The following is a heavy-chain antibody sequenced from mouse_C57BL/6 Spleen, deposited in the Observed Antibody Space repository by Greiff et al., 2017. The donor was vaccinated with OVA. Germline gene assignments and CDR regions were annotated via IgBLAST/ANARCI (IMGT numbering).Heavy chain of an antibody. CDR3: ARYSYYSNYYYAMDY. D-gene: IGHD2-5*01. CDR1: GYAFSSYW. J-gene: IGHJ4*01. CDR2: IYPGDGDT. V-gene: IGHV1-80*01. Sequence: QVQLQQSGAELVKPGASVKISCKASGYAFSSYWMNWVKQRPGKGLEWIGQIYPGDGDTNYNGKFKGKATLHADKSSSTAYMQLSSLTSEDSAVYFCARYSYYSNYYYAMDYWGQGTSVTVSS.